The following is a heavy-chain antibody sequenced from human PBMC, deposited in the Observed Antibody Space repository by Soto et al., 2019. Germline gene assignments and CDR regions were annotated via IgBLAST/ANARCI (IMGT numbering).Heavy chain of an antibody. D-gene: IGHD1-7*01. Sequence: EVQLVQSGAEVKKPGESLRISCKASGYKFTNYWISWVRHLPGKGLEWMGRIDPPDSYTHYSPSFQGHVSISVDNSLSSAYLQWSALKASDTAIYYCARGNRNFADYWGQGTLVTVSS. CDR3: ARGNRNFADY. J-gene: IGHJ4*02. V-gene: IGHV5-10-1*03. CDR1: GYKFTNYW. CDR2: IDPPDSYT.